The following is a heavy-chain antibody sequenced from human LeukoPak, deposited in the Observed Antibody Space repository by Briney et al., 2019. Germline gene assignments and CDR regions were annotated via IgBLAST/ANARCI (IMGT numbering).Heavy chain of an antibody. Sequence: SETLSLTCTVSGDSISSNYWSWIRPPAGKGLEWIGRIYTSGYTNYNPSLKSRVAMSLDTSKNQFSLKLSSVTAADTAVYYCARGYYYGSGSPQFDYWGQGTLVTVSS. V-gene: IGHV4-4*07. CDR1: GDSISSNY. CDR2: IYTSGYT. J-gene: IGHJ4*02. D-gene: IGHD3-10*01. CDR3: ARGYYYGSGSPQFDY.